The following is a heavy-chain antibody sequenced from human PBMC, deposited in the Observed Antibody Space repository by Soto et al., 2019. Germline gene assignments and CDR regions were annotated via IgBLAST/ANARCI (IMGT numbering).Heavy chain of an antibody. CDR3: AREDILGARSFDY. CDR1: GFTFSSYS. D-gene: IGHD1-26*01. CDR2: ISSGSKTI. J-gene: IGHJ4*02. V-gene: IGHV3-48*02. Sequence: GGSLRLSCVASGFTFSSYSVNWVRQAPGEGLEWVSYISSGSKTIYYADSVKGRFTVSRDNAKNSQFLQMNSLRDDDTAVYYCAREDILGARSFDYWGRGTLVTVSS.